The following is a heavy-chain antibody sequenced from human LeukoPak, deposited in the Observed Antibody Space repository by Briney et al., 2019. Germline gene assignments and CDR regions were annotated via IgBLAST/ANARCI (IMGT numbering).Heavy chain of an antibody. CDR3: GRDPGTAMVTIDY. V-gene: IGHV3-7*01. CDR1: GFVFSAHW. CDR2: IKQDGSAT. Sequence: QTGGSLRLSCTASGFVFSAHWMTWVRQAPGKGLEWVAHIKQDGSATSYVESVRGRFTISRDNAKNSLYLQMNSLRVEDTAVYYCGRDPGTAMVTIDYWGQGTLVTVSS. J-gene: IGHJ4*02. D-gene: IGHD5-18*01.